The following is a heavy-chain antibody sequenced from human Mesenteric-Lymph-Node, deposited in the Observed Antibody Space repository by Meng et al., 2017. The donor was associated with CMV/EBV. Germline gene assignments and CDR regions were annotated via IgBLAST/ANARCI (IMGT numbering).Heavy chain of an antibody. V-gene: IGHV3-72*01. CDR1: GFTFSDHY. D-gene: IGHD6-13*01. CDR3: ARYSSSWYPYYYYGMDV. J-gene: IGHJ6*02. CDR2: TRNKANSYTT. Sequence: GESLKISCAASGFTFSDHYMDWVRQAPGKGLEWVGRTRNKANSYTTEYAASVKGRFTISRDDSKNSLYLQLNSLKTEDTAVYYCARYSSSWYPYYYYGMDVWGQGTTVT.